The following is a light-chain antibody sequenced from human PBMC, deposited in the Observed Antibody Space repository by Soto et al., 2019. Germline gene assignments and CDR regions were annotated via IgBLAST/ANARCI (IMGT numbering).Light chain of an antibody. CDR2: GAS. CDR1: QSVRDN. V-gene: IGKV3-15*01. J-gene: IGKJ2*01. Sequence: EIVMTHSPATLSVSPGERATLSCRASQSVRDNLAWYQQKPGQAPRLLIYGASTRATGSPARFSGSGSGTEFPLTINSLQSEDFARYFCQQSNNWPYTFGQGTKLEIK. CDR3: QQSNNWPYT.